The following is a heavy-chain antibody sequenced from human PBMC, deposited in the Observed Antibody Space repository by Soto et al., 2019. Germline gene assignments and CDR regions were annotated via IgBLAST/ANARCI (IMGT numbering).Heavy chain of an antibody. CDR1: GFTFSSYA. D-gene: IGHD3-9*01. CDR2: ISYDGSNK. CDR3: ASVTEDILTGPTFDR. Sequence: QVQLVESGGGVVQPGRSLRLSCAASGFTFSSYAMHWVRQAPGKGLEWVAVISYDGSNKYYADSVKGRFTISRDNSKNTLYLQMNSLRAEDTAVYYCASVTEDILTGPTFDRWGQGTLVTVSS. V-gene: IGHV3-30-3*01. J-gene: IGHJ5*02.